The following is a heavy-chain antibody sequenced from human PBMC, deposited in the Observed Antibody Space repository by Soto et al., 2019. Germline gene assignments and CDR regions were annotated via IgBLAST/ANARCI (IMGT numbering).Heavy chain of an antibody. V-gene: IGHV3-30-3*01. CDR3: ARDKSPYSSGWHNRHFDY. J-gene: IGHJ4*02. D-gene: IGHD6-19*01. CDR2: MSYDGRNK. CDR1: GFTFSSYA. Sequence: QVQLVESGGGVVQPGRSLRLSCAASGFTFSSYAMHWVRQAPGKGLEWVAVMSYDGRNKYYADSVKGRFTISRDNSKNTLYLQMNSLRAEDTAVYYCARDKSPYSSGWHNRHFDYCGQGTLVTVSS.